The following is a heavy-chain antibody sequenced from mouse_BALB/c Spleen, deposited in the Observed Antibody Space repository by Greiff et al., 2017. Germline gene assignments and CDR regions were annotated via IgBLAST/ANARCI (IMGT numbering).Heavy chain of an antibody. Sequence: EVMLVESGPGLVKPSQSLSLTCTVTGYSITSDYAWNWIRQFPGNKLEWMGYISYSGSTSYNPSLKSRISITRDTSKNQFFLQLNSVTTEDTATYYCASSYYRYDVGAMDYWGQGTSVTVSS. J-gene: IGHJ4*01. CDR1: GYSITSDYA. CDR3: ASSYYRYDVGAMDY. D-gene: IGHD2-14*01. CDR2: ISYSGST. V-gene: IGHV3-2*02.